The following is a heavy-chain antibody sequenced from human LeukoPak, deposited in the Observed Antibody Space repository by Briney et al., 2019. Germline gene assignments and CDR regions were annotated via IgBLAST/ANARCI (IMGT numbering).Heavy chain of an antibody. Sequence: GSLRLSCAASGFTLSNYDMSWVRQAPGKGLEWLGRIKRETDGGTIDYAAPVKGRFTISRDDSRNTLYLQMDSLKIEDTAVYYCTTDRYYDNSELQFQHWGQGTLVTVSS. CDR2: IKRETDGGTI. V-gene: IGHV3-15*01. D-gene: IGHD3-22*01. CDR1: GFTLSNYD. J-gene: IGHJ1*01. CDR3: TTDRYYDNSELQFQH.